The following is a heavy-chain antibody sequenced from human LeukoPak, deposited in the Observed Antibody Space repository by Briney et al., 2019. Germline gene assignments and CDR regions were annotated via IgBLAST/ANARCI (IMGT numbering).Heavy chain of an antibody. CDR1: GFTFSSYA. CDR2: ISGSGGST. D-gene: IGHD6-19*01. CDR3: AKEGVAVAGTSFGY. V-gene: IGHV3-23*01. J-gene: IGHJ4*02. Sequence: PGGSLRLSCAASGFTFSSYAMSGVRQAPGKGLEWVSAISGSGGSTYYADSVKGRFTISRDNSKNTLYLQMHSLRAEDTAVYYCAKEGVAVAGTSFGYWGQGTLVTVST.